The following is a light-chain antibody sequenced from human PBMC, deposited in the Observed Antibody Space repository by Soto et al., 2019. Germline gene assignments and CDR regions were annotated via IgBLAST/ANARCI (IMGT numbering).Light chain of an antibody. Sequence: QSALTQPASVSGSPGQSITISCTGTSSDVGGYNYVSWYQQHPGKAPKLMIYEVSNRPSGVSNRFSGSKSGSTASLTISGLQAEDEADYYCSSYTSSSTLEVFGTGTKVTV. CDR1: SSDVGGYNY. J-gene: IGLJ1*01. CDR3: SSYTSSSTLEV. CDR2: EVS. V-gene: IGLV2-14*01.